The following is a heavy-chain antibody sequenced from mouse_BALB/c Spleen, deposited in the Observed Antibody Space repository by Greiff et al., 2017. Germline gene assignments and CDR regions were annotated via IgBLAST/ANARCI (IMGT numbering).Heavy chain of an antibody. D-gene: IGHD1-1*01. CDR3: ARWGYYGSSRLAY. Sequence: VQLQQSGPGLVKPSQSLSLTCTVTGYSITSDYAWNWIRQFPGNKLEWMGYISYSGSTSYNPSLKSRISITRDTSKNQFFLQLNSVTTEDTATYYCARWGYYGSSRLAYWGQGTLVTVSA. J-gene: IGHJ3*01. CDR1: GYSITSDYA. CDR2: ISYSGST. V-gene: IGHV3-2*02.